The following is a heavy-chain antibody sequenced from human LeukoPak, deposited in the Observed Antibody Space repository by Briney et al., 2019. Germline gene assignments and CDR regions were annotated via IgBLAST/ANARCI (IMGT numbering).Heavy chain of an antibody. CDR3: ARDKTYNYFDSSGETVTFDG. V-gene: IGHV1-46*01. D-gene: IGHD3-22*01. CDR1: GYTFTDYY. CDR2: IKTSGGDT. Sequence: ASVKVSCKASGYTFTDYYIHWVRQAPGQGLDWMGIIKTSGGDTNYAQKFQGRVTMTRDVSSTTVYLDLSSLRSDDTAIYFCARDKTYNYFDSSGETVTFDGWGQGTVVSVSS. J-gene: IGHJ3*01.